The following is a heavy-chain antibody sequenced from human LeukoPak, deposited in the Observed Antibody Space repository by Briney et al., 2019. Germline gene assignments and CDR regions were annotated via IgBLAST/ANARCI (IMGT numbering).Heavy chain of an antibody. CDR1: GYTLTELS. J-gene: IGHJ4*02. CDR2: ISYDGSNK. V-gene: IGHV3-30*18. Sequence: SCKVSGYTLTELSMHWVRQAPGKGLEWVAVISYDGSNKYYADSVKGRFTISRDNSKNTLYLQMNSLRAEDTAVYYCAKDLPSPDYWGQGTLVTVSS. CDR3: AKDLPSPDY.